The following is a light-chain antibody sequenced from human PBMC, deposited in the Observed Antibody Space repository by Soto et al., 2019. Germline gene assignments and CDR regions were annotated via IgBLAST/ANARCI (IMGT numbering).Light chain of an antibody. J-gene: IGKJ5*01. CDR2: EVS. CDR1: QTLLHITGETF. Sequence: DVVMTQTPLSRSVALEQPVPLSRKSNQTLLHITGETFLFWYLQKQGQSPQXMINEVSTRVSGVPDRFSGSGSGTDCTLEISRVETDDVGMYYCMQSTQLPPTLGQGTRLEIK. CDR3: MQSTQLPPT. V-gene: IGKV2D-29*02.